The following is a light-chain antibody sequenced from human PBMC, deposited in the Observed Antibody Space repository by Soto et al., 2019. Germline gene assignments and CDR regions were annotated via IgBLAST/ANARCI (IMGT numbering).Light chain of an antibody. Sequence: QSVLTQPTSVSAAPGQKVTISCSGSSSNIGSNYVSWYQQLPGAAPKLLIYENYERPSGIPDRFSGSKSGTSATLGITGLQTGDEADYYCGAWDNSLTGGVFGGGTKLTVL. CDR2: ENY. CDR1: SSNIGSNY. CDR3: GAWDNSLTGGV. V-gene: IGLV1-51*02. J-gene: IGLJ2*01.